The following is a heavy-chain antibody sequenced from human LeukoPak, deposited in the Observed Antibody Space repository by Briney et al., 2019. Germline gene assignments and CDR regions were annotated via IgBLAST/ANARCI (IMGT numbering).Heavy chain of an antibody. CDR1: GGSFSGYY. CDR2: INHSGST. V-gene: IGHV4-34*01. D-gene: IGHD2-2*01. Sequence: SVTLSLTCAVYGGSFSGYYWSWIRQPPGKGLEWIGEINHSGSTNYNPSLKSRVTISVDTSKNQFSLKLSSVTAADTAVYYCEFVPAAISRGDPIDYWGQGTLVTVSS. CDR3: EFVPAAISRGDPIDY. J-gene: IGHJ4*02.